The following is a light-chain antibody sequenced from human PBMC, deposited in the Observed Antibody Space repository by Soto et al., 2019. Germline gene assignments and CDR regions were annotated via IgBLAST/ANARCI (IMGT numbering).Light chain of an antibody. CDR3: TSYEGGGRYV. Sequence: QSVLTHPASVSGSPGQSVTISCTGTISDVGAYNLVSWYQQYPGKAPKLMIYEVSNRPSGVSNRFSGSKSGNTASLTISGLQAEDEADYYCCTSYEGGGRYVFGTGTKVTVL. J-gene: IGLJ1*01. CDR2: EVS. V-gene: IGLV2-14*01. CDR1: ISDVGAYNL.